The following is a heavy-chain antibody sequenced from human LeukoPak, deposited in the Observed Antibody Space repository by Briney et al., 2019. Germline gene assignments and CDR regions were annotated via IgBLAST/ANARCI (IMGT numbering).Heavy chain of an antibody. CDR1: GYTFTGYY. CDR2: INPNSDST. D-gene: IGHD1-20*01. V-gene: IGHV1-2*02. CDR3: ASSIFLTGTTRGAFDI. J-gene: IGHJ3*02. Sequence: ASVKVSCKASGYTFTGYYIHWVRQAPGQGLEWMGWINPNSDSTNYAQKFQGRVTMTRDTSISTAYMELSRLRSDDTAVYYCASSIFLTGTTRGAFDIWGQGTMVTVSS.